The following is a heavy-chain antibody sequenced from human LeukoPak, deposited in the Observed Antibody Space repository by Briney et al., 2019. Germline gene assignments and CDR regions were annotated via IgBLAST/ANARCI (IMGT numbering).Heavy chain of an antibody. CDR3: AREPYDILTGTFDY. V-gene: IGHV3-11*01. CDR2: ISSSGGTI. CDR1: GFTFSDYY. Sequence: PGGSLRLSCAASGFTFSDYYMSWIRQAPGKGLGWVSYISSSGGTIYYADSVKGRFTISRDNAKNSLYLQMNSLRAEDTAVYYCAREPYDILTGTFDYWGQGTLVTVSS. D-gene: IGHD3-9*01. J-gene: IGHJ4*02.